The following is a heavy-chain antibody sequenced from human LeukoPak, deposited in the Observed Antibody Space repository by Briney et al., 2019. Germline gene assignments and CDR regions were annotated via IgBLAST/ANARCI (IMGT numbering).Heavy chain of an antibody. J-gene: IGHJ5*02. V-gene: IGHV3-53*01. CDR2: THNGGST. CDR1: GLIVSSTY. Sequence: GVSLTLSCAASGLIVSSTYMNWVPQAPGNGLEWVSVTHNGGSTYCADSVTGRFSISRDNSKNTLNLQMNSLTVEDTAVYYCVREGGYCSGDTCFKWFDTWGQGILVTVSS. D-gene: IGHD2-15*01. CDR3: VREGGYCSGDTCFKWFDT.